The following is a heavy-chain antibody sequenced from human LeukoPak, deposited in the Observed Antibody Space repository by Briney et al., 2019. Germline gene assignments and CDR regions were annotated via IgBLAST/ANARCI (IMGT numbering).Heavy chain of an antibody. V-gene: IGHV4-34*01. CDR2: INHSGST. D-gene: IGHD3-22*01. Sequence: SETLSLTCTVYGGSFSGYYWSWIRQPPGKGLEWIGEINHSGSTNYNPSLKSRVTISVDTSKNQFSLKLSSVTAADTAVYYCARRGYYDSSGSSRTLDYWGQGTLVTVSS. CDR3: ARRGYYDSSGSSRTLDY. CDR1: GGSFSGYY. J-gene: IGHJ4*02.